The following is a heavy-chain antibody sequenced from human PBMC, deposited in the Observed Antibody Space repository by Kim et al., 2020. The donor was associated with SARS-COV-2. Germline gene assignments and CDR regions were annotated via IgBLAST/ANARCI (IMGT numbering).Heavy chain of an antibody. D-gene: IGHD6-13*01. CDR2: ISTSSTTI. Sequence: GGSLRLSCAASGFTFSTYNMNWVRQAPGKGLEWVSYISTSSTTIYYADSVKGRFAISRDNAQNSLYLQMNSLRAEDTALYYCARGRAAAVDYWGQGTLV. CDR3: ARGRAAAVDY. J-gene: IGHJ4*02. CDR1: GFTFSTYN. V-gene: IGHV3-48*01.